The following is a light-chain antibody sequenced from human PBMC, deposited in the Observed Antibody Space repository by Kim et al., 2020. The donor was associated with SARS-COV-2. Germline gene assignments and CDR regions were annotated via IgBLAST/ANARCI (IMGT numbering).Light chain of an antibody. CDR3: NSRDINGNHLV. CDR1: SLRNYY. J-gene: IGLJ3*02. V-gene: IGLV3-19*01. CDR2: GKH. Sequence: SSELTQDPAVSVALGQTIRITCQGDSLRNYYVSWYQQKPGQAPVLVIHGKHNRPSGISDRFSGSSSGNTASLTITGAQAEDEADYYCNSRDINGNHLVF.